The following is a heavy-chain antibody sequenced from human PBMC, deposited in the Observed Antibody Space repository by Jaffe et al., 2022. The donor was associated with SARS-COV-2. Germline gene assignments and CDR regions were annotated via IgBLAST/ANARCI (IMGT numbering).Heavy chain of an antibody. CDR2: INTNTGNP. D-gene: IGHD3-10*01. Sequence: QVQLVQSGSELREPGASVKISCKASRYTFTNYPLNWVRQAPGQGLEWMGWINTNTGNPTYAQAFTGRFVFSLDTSVSTAYLQISSLKADDTAVYYCARKGEASGTNRWFDPWGQGTLVTVSS. V-gene: IGHV7-4-1*02. CDR1: RYTFTNYP. CDR3: ARKGEASGTNRWFDP. J-gene: IGHJ5*02.